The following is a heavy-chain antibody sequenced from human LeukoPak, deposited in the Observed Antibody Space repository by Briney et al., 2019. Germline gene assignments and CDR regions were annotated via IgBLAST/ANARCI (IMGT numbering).Heavy chain of an antibody. CDR2: ISASGDYT. CDR1: GFTFSAYA. Sequence: GGFLRLSCAASGFTFSAYAVIWVRQAPGKGLEWVSAISASGDYTHYADSVKGRFDISRDNSKNTVYLQMSSLRAEDAALYYCAKDPNGDYVGAFDSWGQGTTVIVSS. J-gene: IGHJ3*02. D-gene: IGHD4-17*01. CDR3: AKDPNGDYVGAFDS. V-gene: IGHV3-23*01.